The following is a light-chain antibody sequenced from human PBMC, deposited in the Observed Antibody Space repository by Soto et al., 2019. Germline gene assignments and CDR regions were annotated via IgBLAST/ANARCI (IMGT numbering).Light chain of an antibody. J-gene: IGLJ2*01. Sequence: NFMLTQPHSVSESPGKTVTISCTRSSVSIASDYVHWYQQRPGSAPTTLIYDNNLRPSGVPARFSGSIDSSSNSATLTSSGLKTEDEADYYCQSYDDPKIFGGGTKLTVL. CDR3: QSYDDPKI. V-gene: IGLV6-57*04. CDR2: DNN. CDR1: SVSIASDY.